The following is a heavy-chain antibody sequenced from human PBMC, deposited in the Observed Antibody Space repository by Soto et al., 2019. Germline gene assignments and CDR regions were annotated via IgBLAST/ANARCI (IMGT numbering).Heavy chain of an antibody. CDR3: ARDMSHGDGYLFVDY. CDR2: VWYDGSNK. Sequence: PGGSLRLSCAASGFTFSSYGMHWVRQAPGKGLEWVAVVWYDGSNKYYADSVKGRFTISRDNSKNTLYLQMNSLRAEDTAVYYCARDMSHGDGYLFVDYWGQGTLVTVSS. V-gene: IGHV3-33*01. CDR1: GFTFSSYG. J-gene: IGHJ4*02. D-gene: IGHD2-21*01.